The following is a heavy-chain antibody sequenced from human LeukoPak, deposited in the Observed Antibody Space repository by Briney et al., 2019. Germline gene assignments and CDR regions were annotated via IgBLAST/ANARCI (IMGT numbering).Heavy chain of an antibody. CDR3: AIGGGGTFDI. CDR2: ISGSATGT. Sequence: AGGSLRLSCAASGFTFSSYAMNWVRQAPGRGLEWVSTISGSATGTYYADSVEGRFTISRDNSKNTLYLQMNSLRAEDTAVYYCAIGGGGTFDIWGQGTMVTVSS. D-gene: IGHD3-16*01. J-gene: IGHJ3*02. CDR1: GFTFSSYA. V-gene: IGHV3-23*01.